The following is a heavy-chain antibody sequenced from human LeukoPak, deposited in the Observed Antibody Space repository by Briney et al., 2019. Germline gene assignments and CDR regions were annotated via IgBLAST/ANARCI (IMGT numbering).Heavy chain of an antibody. D-gene: IGHD3-10*01. CDR2: INHSGST. Sequence: SETLSLTCAVYGGSFSGYYWSWIRQPPGKGLEWIGEINHSGSTNYNPSLKSRVTISVDTTKNQFSLKLSSVTAADTAVYYCARTITYGSGSYDYWGQGTLVTVSS. CDR3: ARTITYGSGSYDY. J-gene: IGHJ4*02. CDR1: GGSFSGYY. V-gene: IGHV4-34*01.